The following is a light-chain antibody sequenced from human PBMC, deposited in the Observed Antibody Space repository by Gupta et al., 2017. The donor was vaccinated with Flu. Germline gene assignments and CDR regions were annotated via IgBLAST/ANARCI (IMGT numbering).Light chain of an antibody. V-gene: IGKV2-30*01. Sequence: DVVMTQSPLSLPVTLRQRASISCRSSQSLVYDDGNTYLTWFQQRPGQPPRRLIYKVSDRDSGVPDRFSGSGSGTDFTLTISRVEAEDVGVYYCMQGTHWPPTFGQGTKVEIK. CDR3: MQGTHWPPT. J-gene: IGKJ1*01. CDR1: QSLVYDDGNTY. CDR2: KVS.